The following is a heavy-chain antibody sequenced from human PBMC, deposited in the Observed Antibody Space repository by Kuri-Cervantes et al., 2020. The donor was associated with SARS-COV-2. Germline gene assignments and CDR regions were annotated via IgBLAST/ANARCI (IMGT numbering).Heavy chain of an antibody. J-gene: IGHJ6*02. CDR3: ARAGDYGDDSVYYYYYYGMDV. Sequence: SQTLSLTCAVYGGSFSGYYWSWIRQPPGKGLEWIGEINHSGSTNYNPSLKSRVTISVDTSKNQFSLKLSSVTAADTAVYYCARAGDYGDDSVYYYYYYGMDVWGQGTTVTVSS. V-gene: IGHV4-34*01. CDR2: INHSGST. CDR1: GGSFSGYY. D-gene: IGHD4-17*01.